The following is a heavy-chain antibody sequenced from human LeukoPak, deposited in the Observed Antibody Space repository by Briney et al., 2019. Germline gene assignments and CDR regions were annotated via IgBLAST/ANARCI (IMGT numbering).Heavy chain of an antibody. CDR1: GGSISSSSYY. V-gene: IGHV4-39*01. Sequence: SETLSLTCTVSGGSISSSSYYWGWIRQPPGKGLEWIGSIYYSGSTYYNPSLKSRVTISVDTSKNQFSLRLSSVTAADTADYYCARTVNIVVISTALGPVFDSWGQGTLVTVSS. D-gene: IGHD2-2*01. J-gene: IGHJ4*02. CDR2: IYYSGST. CDR3: ARTVNIVVISTALGPVFDS.